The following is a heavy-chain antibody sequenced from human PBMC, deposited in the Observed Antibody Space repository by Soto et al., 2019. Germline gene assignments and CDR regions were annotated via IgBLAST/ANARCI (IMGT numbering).Heavy chain of an antibody. J-gene: IGHJ4*02. CDR3: ARGQEVGAHFFDS. V-gene: IGHV3-13*01. CDR2: IGTAGDT. D-gene: IGHD2-15*01. CDR1: GFAFSGFD. Sequence: GGSLRLSCEASGFAFSGFDMHWVRQPTGKGLEWVSTIGTAGDTYYAVSVKGRFTISRDNAKNSLSLQMNSLRAGDTAVYFCARGQEVGAHFFDSWGQGTQVTVSS.